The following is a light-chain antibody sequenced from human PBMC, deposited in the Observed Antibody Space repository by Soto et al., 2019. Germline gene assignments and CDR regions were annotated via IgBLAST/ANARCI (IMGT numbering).Light chain of an antibody. V-gene: IGKV3-20*01. J-gene: IGKJ5*01. CDR2: GAS. CDR3: QQYGSSQIT. Sequence: EIVLTQSPGTLSLSPGERATLSCRASQSVSSSYLAWYQQKPGQAPRLLIYGASSRATGIPDRFSGSGSGTDFTLTISRLEPDDFAVYYCQQYGSSQITFGQGTHWRL. CDR1: QSVSSSY.